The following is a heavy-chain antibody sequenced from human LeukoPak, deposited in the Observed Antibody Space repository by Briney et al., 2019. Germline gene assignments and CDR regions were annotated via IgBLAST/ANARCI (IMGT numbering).Heavy chain of an antibody. Sequence: SETLSLTCTVSGGSISSYYWSWIRQPPGRGLEWIGYIYYSGSTNYNPSLKSRVTISVDTSKNQFSLKLSSVTAADTAVYYCAREAAAGLFDYWGQGTLVTVSS. CDR3: AREAAAGLFDY. D-gene: IGHD6-13*01. V-gene: IGHV4-59*01. CDR2: IYYSGST. J-gene: IGHJ4*02. CDR1: GGSISSYY.